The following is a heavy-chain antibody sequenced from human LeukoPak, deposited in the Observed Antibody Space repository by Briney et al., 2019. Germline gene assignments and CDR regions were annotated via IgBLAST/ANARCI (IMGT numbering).Heavy chain of an antibody. J-gene: IGHJ3*02. V-gene: IGHV4-34*01. D-gene: IGHD4-17*01. CDR2: IKYDGTT. Sequence: SETLSLTCAVSGASFSGYFWNWIRQSPEKGREWIGEIKYDGTTNYNPSLTSRVTMSIDKATNQFHLKVTSLTAADTAVYYCARGPDYYGDYISWFPDAFHIWGQGTLVSVSP. CDR3: ARGPDYYGDYISWFPDAFHI. CDR1: GASFSGYF.